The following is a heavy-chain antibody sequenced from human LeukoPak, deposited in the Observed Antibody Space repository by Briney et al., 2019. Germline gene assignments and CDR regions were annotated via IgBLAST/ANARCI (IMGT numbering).Heavy chain of an antibody. V-gene: IGHV3-33*06. Sequence: PGGSLRLSCAAYGFTFSSYGMHWVRQAPGKGLEWVAVIWYDGSNKYYADSVKGRFTISRDNSKNTLYLQMNSLRAEDTAVYYCAKDLFFYDSSGYYSDYWGQGTLVTVSS. J-gene: IGHJ4*02. CDR1: GFTFSSYG. CDR2: IWYDGSNK. CDR3: AKDLFFYDSSGYYSDY. D-gene: IGHD3-22*01.